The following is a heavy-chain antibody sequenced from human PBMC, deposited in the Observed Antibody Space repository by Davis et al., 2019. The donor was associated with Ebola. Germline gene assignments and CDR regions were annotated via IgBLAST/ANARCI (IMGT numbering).Heavy chain of an antibody. J-gene: IGHJ6*02. Sequence: MPSETLSLTCTVSGGSMSPYYWSWIRQPPGKGLEWIGYIYYSGNTKFNPSLKGRVTISVDTSKNQFSLNLDSMTAADTAVYYCARDPTRTYYDFWSGSSDYYYGMDVWGQGTTVTVSS. D-gene: IGHD3-3*01. CDR2: IYYSGNT. CDR3: ARDPTRTYYDFWSGSSDYYYGMDV. CDR1: GGSMSPYY. V-gene: IGHV4-59*01.